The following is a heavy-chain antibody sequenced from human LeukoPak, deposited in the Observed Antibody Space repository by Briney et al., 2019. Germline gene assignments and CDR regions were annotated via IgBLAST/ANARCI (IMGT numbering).Heavy chain of an antibody. CDR3: ARTYGSSGLGYFDL. D-gene: IGHD6-13*01. V-gene: IGHV4-59*01. J-gene: IGHJ2*01. Sequence: SETLSLTCTVSGGSISSYYWSWIRQPPGKGLEWIGYIYYSGSTNYSPSLKSRLTISVGTSKNQFSLKLSSVTAADTAVYYCARTYGSSGLGYFDLWGRGTLVTVSS. CDR1: GGSISSYY. CDR2: IYYSGST.